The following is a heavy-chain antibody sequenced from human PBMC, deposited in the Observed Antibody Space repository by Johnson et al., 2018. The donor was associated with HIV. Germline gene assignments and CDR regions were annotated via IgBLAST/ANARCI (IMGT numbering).Heavy chain of an antibody. CDR2: ISYDGSNK. D-gene: IGHD6-6*01. CDR3: AKDRAEYSTWIDALDI. V-gene: IGHV3-30*18. Sequence: QVQLMESGGGLVKPGGSLRLSCAASGFSFSSYAMGSVRQAPGKGLEWVLVISYDGSNKYFADFVKGRFTISRDNSKNTLYLQMNSLRPEDTAVYFCAKDRAEYSTWIDALDIWGQGTMVTVSS. CDR1: GFSFSSYA. J-gene: IGHJ3*02.